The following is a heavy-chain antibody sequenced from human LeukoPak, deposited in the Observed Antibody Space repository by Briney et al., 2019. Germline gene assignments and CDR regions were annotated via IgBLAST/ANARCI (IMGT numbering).Heavy chain of an antibody. CDR2: VHRNGNT. J-gene: IGHJ4*02. CDR3: ARGAPRERSSVNFDY. CDR1: GGSIGTADW. Sequence: SETLSLTCAVSGGSIGTADWWSWLRQSPEKGLEWIGEVHRNGNTNYIPSLRGRVAISIGNSKSQFSLNLRSVTAADTAVYYCARGAPRERSSVNFDYWGQGTLVTVSS. V-gene: IGHV4-4*02. D-gene: IGHD3-10*01.